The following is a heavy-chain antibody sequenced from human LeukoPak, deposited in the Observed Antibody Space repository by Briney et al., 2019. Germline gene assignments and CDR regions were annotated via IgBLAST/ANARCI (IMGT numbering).Heavy chain of an antibody. Sequence: SETLSLTCAVYGGSFSGYYWSWIRQPPGKGLEWIGEINHSGSTNYNPSLKSRVTISVDTSKNQLSLKLSSVTAADTAVYYCARGDSAVYNWFDPWGQGTLVTVSS. V-gene: IGHV4-34*01. CDR2: INHSGST. CDR3: ARGDSAVYNWFDP. J-gene: IGHJ5*02. D-gene: IGHD2-8*01. CDR1: GGSFSGYY.